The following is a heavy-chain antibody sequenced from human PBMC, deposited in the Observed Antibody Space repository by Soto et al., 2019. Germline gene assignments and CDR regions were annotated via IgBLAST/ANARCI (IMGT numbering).Heavy chain of an antibody. CDR1: GFTFSSYA. V-gene: IGHV3-23*01. J-gene: IGHJ4*02. D-gene: IGHD6-6*01. CDR3: AKSMMVAARRRYYFDY. Sequence: EVQLLESGGGLVQPGGSLRLSCAASGFTFSSYAMSWVRQAPGKGLEWVSAISGSGGSTYYADSVKGRFTISRDNSKNTLYLQMNGLRAEDTAVYYCAKSMMVAARRRYYFDYWGQGTLVTVSS. CDR2: ISGSGGST.